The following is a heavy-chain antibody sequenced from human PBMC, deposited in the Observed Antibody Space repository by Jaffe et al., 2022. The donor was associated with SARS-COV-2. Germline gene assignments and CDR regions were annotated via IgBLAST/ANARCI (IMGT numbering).Heavy chain of an antibody. Sequence: QVQLVESGGGVVQPGRSLRLSCAASGFTFSSYGMHWVRQAPGKGLEWVAVIWYDGSNKYYADSVKGRFTISRDNSKNTLYLQMNSLRAEDTAVYYCARDSREACFDYWGQGTLVTVSS. CDR1: GFTFSSYG. V-gene: IGHV3-33*01. D-gene: IGHD2-2*01. CDR2: IWYDGSNK. CDR3: ARDSREACFDY. J-gene: IGHJ4*02.